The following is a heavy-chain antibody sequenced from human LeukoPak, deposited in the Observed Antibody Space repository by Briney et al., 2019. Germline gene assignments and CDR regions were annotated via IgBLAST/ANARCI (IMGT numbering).Heavy chain of an antibody. Sequence: ASVKVSCKASGYTFTSYGISWVRQAPGQGLEWMGWINHNSGGTNYAQKFQGRVTMTRDTSISTAYMELSRLRSDDTAVYYCARELTRGGPLRFFGWTKYGLDGWGQGTTVTVSS. V-gene: IGHV1-2*02. CDR2: INHNSGGT. CDR3: ARELTRGGPLRFFGWTKYGLDG. D-gene: IGHD3-3*01. CDR1: GYTFTSYG. J-gene: IGHJ6*02.